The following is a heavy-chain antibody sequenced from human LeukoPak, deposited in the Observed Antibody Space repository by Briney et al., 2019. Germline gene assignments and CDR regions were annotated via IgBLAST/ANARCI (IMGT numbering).Heavy chain of an antibody. D-gene: IGHD3-10*01. J-gene: IGHJ6*02. V-gene: IGHV7-4-1*02. CDR3: ARPGVRYYYYGMDV. CDR1: GYTFTSYA. CDR2: INTNTGNP. Sequence: ASVKVSCKASGYTFTSYAMNWVRQAPGQGLEWMGWINTNTGNPTYAQGFTGRFVFSLDTSVSTAYLQISSLKAEDTAVYYCARPGVRYYYYGMDVWGQGTLVTVSS.